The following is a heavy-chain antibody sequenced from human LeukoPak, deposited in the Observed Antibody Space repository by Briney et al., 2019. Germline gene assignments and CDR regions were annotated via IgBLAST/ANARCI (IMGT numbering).Heavy chain of an antibody. J-gene: IGHJ4*02. CDR2: IYYSGST. Sequence: SQTLSLTCTVSRGSISSGGYYWSSIRQHPGKGLEWIGYIYYSGSTYYNPSLKSRVTISVDTSKNQFSLKLSSVTAADTAVYYCARARSDSSGYYYWGQGTLVTVSS. V-gene: IGHV4-31*03. CDR1: RGSISSGGYY. D-gene: IGHD3-22*01. CDR3: ARARSDSSGYYY.